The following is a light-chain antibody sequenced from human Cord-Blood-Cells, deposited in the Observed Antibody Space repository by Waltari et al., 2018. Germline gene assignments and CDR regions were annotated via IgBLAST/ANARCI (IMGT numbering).Light chain of an antibody. Sequence: EIVLTQSPGTLSLSPGDRATLSCRASQSVSSSYLALYQQKPGQAPRLLIYGASSRATGIPDRFSGSGSGTDFTLTISRLEPEDFAVYYCQQYGSSMYTFGQGTKLEIK. CDR3: QQYGSSMYT. J-gene: IGKJ2*01. CDR1: QSVSSSY. V-gene: IGKV3-20*01. CDR2: GAS.